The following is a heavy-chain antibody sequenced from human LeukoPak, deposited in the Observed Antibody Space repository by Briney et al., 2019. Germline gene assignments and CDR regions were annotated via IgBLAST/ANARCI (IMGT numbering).Heavy chain of an antibody. CDR3: SGVHRLKQIDY. D-gene: IGHD2-8*01. CDR1: GFTFSDHY. V-gene: IGHV3-72*01. Sequence: GGSLRLSCAASGFTFSDHYLDWFRQAPGKGLEWVARTRNKANKYTTEYAASVKDRFTISRDDSEISLTLQMISLKTEDTAVYYCSGVHRLKQIDYWGQGILVTVSS. CDR2: TRNKANKYTT. J-gene: IGHJ4*02.